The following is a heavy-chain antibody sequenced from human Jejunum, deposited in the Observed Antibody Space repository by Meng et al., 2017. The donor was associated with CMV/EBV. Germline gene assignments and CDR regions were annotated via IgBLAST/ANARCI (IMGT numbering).Heavy chain of an antibody. CDR2: SYSGGST. CDR1: GFSVSSTY. J-gene: IGHJ4*02. V-gene: IGHV3-53*01. Sequence: EVAGFSVSSTYKSWVRQAPGKGLEWVSVSYSGGSTYSADALRGRFNSTRDNSRNTVYLQMNSLRPEDTAVYFCATGLGEDTFYTGDYWGQGTLVTVSS. D-gene: IGHD3-10*01. CDR3: ATGLGEDTFYTGDY.